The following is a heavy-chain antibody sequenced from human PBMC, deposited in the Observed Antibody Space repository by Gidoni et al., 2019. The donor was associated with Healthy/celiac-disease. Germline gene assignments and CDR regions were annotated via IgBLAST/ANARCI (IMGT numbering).Heavy chain of an antibody. J-gene: IGHJ4*02. CDR2: INRSGST. Sequence: QVQLQKCGAGMWKPAETLSLTCAGYGGAFSGYHWSWLRQPPGEGLEWIGEINRSGSTNYNQSLKSRVTISVDTSKNPFSLQLSSVTAEDTAVYYCARGTIAAAGTALFDYWGQGTLVTVSS. V-gene: IGHV4-34*01. CDR3: ARGTIAAAGTALFDY. D-gene: IGHD6-13*01. CDR1: GGAFSGYH.